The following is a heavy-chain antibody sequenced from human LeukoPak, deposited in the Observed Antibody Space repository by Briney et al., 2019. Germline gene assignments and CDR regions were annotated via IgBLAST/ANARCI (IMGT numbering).Heavy chain of an antibody. J-gene: IGHJ6*02. CDR1: GFTFSSYS. CDR3: ARPSPDSSGWYPTGMDV. CDR2: ISSSSSYI. Sequence: GGSLRLSCAASGFTFSSYSMNWVRQAPGKGLEWVSSISSSSSYIYYADSVKGRFTISRDNAKNSLYLQMNSLRAEDTAVYYYARPSPDSSGWYPTGMDVWGQGTTVTVSS. V-gene: IGHV3-21*03. D-gene: IGHD6-19*01.